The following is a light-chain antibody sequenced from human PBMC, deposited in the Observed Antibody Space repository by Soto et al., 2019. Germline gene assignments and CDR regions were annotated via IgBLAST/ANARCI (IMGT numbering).Light chain of an antibody. CDR1: QSINSV. CDR3: LQYDHYSS. CDR2: DAS. J-gene: IGKJ2*01. Sequence: DIPMTQSPSTLSASVGDSVTITCRASQSINSVVAWYQQHPGKAPKLLIHDASSLENGVPSRFSGSGSGTGFALLSTGLRPDDFATYHWLQYDHYSSVDQGTKLDI. V-gene: IGKV1-5*01.